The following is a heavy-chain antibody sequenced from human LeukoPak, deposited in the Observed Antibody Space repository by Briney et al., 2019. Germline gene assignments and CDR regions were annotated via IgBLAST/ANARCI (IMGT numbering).Heavy chain of an antibody. CDR2: IYHSGST. CDR1: GFTFSSYAM. J-gene: IGHJ4*02. V-gene: IGHV4-4*02. Sequence: PGGSLRLSCAASGFTFSSYAMSWVRQPPGKGLEWIGEIYHSGSTNYNPSLKSRVTISVDKSKNQFSLKLSSVTAADTAVYYCARDLLADTALDYWGQGTLVTVSS. D-gene: IGHD5-18*01. CDR3: ARDLLADTALDY.